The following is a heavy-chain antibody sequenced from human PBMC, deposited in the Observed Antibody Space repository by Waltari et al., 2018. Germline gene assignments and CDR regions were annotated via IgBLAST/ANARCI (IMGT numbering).Heavy chain of an antibody. CDR1: GFTFSSYA. CDR3: ARDYSSGWYDY. J-gene: IGHJ4*02. D-gene: IGHD6-19*01. Sequence: QVQLVESGGGVVQPGRSLRLSCADSGFTFSSYAMHWVRQAPGKGLEWVAVISYDGSNKYYAYSGKGRFTISRDNSKNTLYLQMNSLRAEDTAVYYCARDYSSGWYDYWGQGTLVTVSS. V-gene: IGHV3-30-3*01. CDR2: ISYDGSNK.